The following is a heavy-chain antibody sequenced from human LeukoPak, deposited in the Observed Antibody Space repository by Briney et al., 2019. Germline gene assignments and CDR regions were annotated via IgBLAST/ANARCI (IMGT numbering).Heavy chain of an antibody. D-gene: IGHD6-13*01. Sequence: KTSETLSLTCAVYGGSFSGYYWSWIRQPPGKGLEWIGEINHSGSTNYNPSLKSRVTISVDTSKNQFSLKLSSVTAADTAVYYCARRIRIAAAGTGWFDPWGQGTLVTVSS. J-gene: IGHJ5*02. CDR1: GGSFSGYY. CDR2: INHSGST. CDR3: ARRIRIAAAGTGWFDP. V-gene: IGHV4-34*01.